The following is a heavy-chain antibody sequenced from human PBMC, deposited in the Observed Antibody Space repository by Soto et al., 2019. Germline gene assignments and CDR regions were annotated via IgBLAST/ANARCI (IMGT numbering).Heavy chain of an antibody. CDR1: GFSFSSFT. CDR2: INQDGSEK. Sequence: EVQLVESGGGLVQPGGSLRLSCAASGFSFSSFTMSWVRQAPGKGLEWVANINQDGSEKYYVDSVKGRFTISRDNAKNALYLQMNSLRAGDTAVYSCANAHIGRSCIGSTCLDPSDLWGQGTLVTVSS. J-gene: IGHJ5*02. CDR3: ANAHIGRSCIGSTCLDPSDL. D-gene: IGHD2-15*01. V-gene: IGHV3-7*01.